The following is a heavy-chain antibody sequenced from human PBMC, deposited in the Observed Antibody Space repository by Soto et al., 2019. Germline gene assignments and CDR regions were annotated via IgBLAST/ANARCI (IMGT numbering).Heavy chain of an antibody. Sequence: QVQLVESGGGVVQPGRSLRLSCAASGFTFSSYGMHWVRQAPGKGLEWVAVIWYDGSNKYYADSVKGRFTISRDNSKNTLDLQMNSLRAEDTAVYYCARDTGPEVLPYYYYGMDVWGQGTTVTVSS. V-gene: IGHV3-33*01. J-gene: IGHJ6*02. CDR3: ARDTGPEVLPYYYYGMDV. CDR1: GFTFSSYG. CDR2: IWYDGSNK. D-gene: IGHD2-15*01.